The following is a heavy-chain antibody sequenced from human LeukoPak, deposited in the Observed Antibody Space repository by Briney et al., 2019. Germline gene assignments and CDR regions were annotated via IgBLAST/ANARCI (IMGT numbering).Heavy chain of an antibody. J-gene: IGHJ5*02. Sequence: SETLSFTCPVSGGPISSYYWTWIRQPAGKGLKWIGRINTSGSTNYNPSLKRGVTMSVDTSKNQFSLKLRSVTAADTAVYYCAREYGSGSEFDPWGQGTLVTVSS. CDR1: GGPISSYY. V-gene: IGHV4-4*07. D-gene: IGHD3-10*01. CDR2: INTSGST. CDR3: AREYGSGSEFDP.